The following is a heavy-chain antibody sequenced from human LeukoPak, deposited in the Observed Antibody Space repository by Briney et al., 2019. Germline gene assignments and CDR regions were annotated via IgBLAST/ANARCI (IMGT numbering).Heavy chain of an antibody. CDR2: IIPIFGTA. D-gene: IGHD6-13*01. CDR3: TIAAAGTRVDWFDP. V-gene: IGHV1-69*05. J-gene: IGHJ5*02. CDR1: GGTFSSYA. Sequence: SVKVSCKASGGTFSSYAISWVRQAPGQGLEWMGRIIPIFGTANYAQKFQGRVTITTDESTSTAYMELSSLRSEDTAVYYCTIAAAGTRVDWFDPWGQGTLVTVSS.